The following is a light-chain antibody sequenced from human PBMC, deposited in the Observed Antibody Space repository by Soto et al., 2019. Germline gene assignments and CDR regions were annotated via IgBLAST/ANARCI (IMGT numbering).Light chain of an antibody. Sequence: EIVLTQSPDTLSLSPGERATLSCRASQSVGSYLAWYQQKPGHAPRLLIYASSNRATGIPARFSGSGSRIDFTLNISSLEPEDFAVYYCQQRSNWYTFGQGTNLEIK. CDR1: QSVGSY. V-gene: IGKV3-11*01. CDR3: QQRSNWYT. J-gene: IGKJ2*01. CDR2: ASS.